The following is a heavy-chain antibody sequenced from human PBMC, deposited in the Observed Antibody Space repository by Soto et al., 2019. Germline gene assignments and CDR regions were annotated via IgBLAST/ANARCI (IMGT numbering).Heavy chain of an antibody. CDR1: GFTFSLYS. V-gene: IGHV3-21*01. J-gene: IGHJ4*02. CDR2: ITSSSSYI. D-gene: IGHD3-22*01. CDR3: VRARSTDSRPDY. Sequence: GGSLRLSCAASGFTFSLYSMIWVRQAPGKGLEWVASITSSSSYIYYEDSLKGRFTISRDNAKNSLFLQLDSLRAEDTAVYFCVRARSTDSRPDYWGQGSLVTVSS.